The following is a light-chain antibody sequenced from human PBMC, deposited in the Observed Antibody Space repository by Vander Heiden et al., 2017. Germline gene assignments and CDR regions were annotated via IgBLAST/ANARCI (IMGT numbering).Light chain of an antibody. J-gene: IGKJ4*01. Sequence: IVLTHSQVSLPVTPGESASMSCRASQSLLHDNGYNDLAWYRQKPGQSPQLLIYLGFTRPSGVPDRFTGSGSGRDFTLKISKVEAADVGVYYCMQSRQIPLTFGGGT. V-gene: IGKV2-28*01. CDR1: QSLLHDNGYND. CDR2: LGF. CDR3: MQSRQIPLT.